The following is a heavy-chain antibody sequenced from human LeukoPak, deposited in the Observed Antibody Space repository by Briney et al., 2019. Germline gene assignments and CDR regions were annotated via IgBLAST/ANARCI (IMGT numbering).Heavy chain of an antibody. CDR1: GGTFSSYA. CDR2: IIPIFGTA. CDR3: ARSPHSITIFGVDNGYLDY. Sequence: SVKVSCKASGGTFSSYAISWVRQAPGQGLEWMGGIIPIFGTANYAQKFQGRVAITADESTSTAYMELSSLRSEDTAVYYCARSPHSITIFGVDNGYLDYWGQGTLVTVSS. V-gene: IGHV1-69*13. D-gene: IGHD3-3*01. J-gene: IGHJ4*02.